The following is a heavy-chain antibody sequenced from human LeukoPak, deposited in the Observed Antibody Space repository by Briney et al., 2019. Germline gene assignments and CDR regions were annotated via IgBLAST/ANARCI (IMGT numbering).Heavy chain of an antibody. CDR1: GFTFSTYI. D-gene: IGHD3-16*02. CDR2: IKAGAEAT. Sequence: PGGSLRLSCEASGFTFSTYIMTWVRQAPGKGLEWVSTIKAGAEATFYADSVKGRFTISRDNDKNSLFLQMTSLRAEDTAVYYCARVGGRYSPLGYWGQGTLVTVSS. CDR3: ARVGGRYSPLGY. V-gene: IGHV3-21*01. J-gene: IGHJ4*02.